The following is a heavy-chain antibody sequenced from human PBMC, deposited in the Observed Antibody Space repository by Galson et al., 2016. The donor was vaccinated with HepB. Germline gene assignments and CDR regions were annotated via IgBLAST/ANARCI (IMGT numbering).Heavy chain of an antibody. CDR2: ISFDGSKN. V-gene: IGHV3-30*18. CDR1: GFTFSTYA. J-gene: IGHJ6*02. Sequence: SLRLSCAASGFTFSTYAMHWVRQAPGKGLEWVGVISFDGSKNHYADSVKGRFTISRDNSKNMVYLQMNSLRPEDTALYYCAKLSSASSYYGMDVWGQGTTVTVSS. D-gene: IGHD3-22*01. CDR3: AKLSSASSYYGMDV.